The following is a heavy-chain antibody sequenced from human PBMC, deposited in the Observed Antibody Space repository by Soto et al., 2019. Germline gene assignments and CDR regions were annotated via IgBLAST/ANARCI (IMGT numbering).Heavy chain of an antibody. J-gene: IGHJ2*01. D-gene: IGHD1-26*01. V-gene: IGHV4-4*07. CDR1: GGSMTNFY. Sequence: SETLSLTCTVSGGSMTNFYWNWFRQPAGKGLEWIGRVYSSGNTNYNPSLKSRLSMSVDMSNSQFSLRLTSLSAAGTAIYYCARGEPQWDPTRYFDLWGRG. CDR3: ARGEPQWDPTRYFDL. CDR2: VYSSGNT.